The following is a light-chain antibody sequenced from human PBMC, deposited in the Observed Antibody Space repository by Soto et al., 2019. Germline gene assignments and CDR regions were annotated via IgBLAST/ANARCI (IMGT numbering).Light chain of an antibody. CDR1: SSDVGGYNY. CDR2: DVS. V-gene: IGLV2-14*01. Sequence: QSALTQPASVSGSPGQSITISCTGTSSDVGGYNYVSWYQQNPGKAPKLMIYDVSNRPSGVSDRFSGSKSVNTASLTISGLQAEDEADYYCSSYTFSSTLYVFGTGNKVTVL. CDR3: SSYTFSSTLYV. J-gene: IGLJ1*01.